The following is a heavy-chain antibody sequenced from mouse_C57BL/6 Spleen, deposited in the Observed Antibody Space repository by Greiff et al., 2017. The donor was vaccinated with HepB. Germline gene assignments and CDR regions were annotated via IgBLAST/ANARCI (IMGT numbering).Heavy chain of an antibody. CDR2: INLSSGNT. Sequence: VQLQQSGAELARPGASVKMSCKASGYTFTSYTMHWVKQRPGQGLEWIGYINLSSGNTKYNQKFKDKATLTADKSSSTAYMQLSSLTSEDSAVYYCARQGLTGAMDYWGQGTAVTVSS. J-gene: IGHJ4*01. D-gene: IGHD2-2*01. V-gene: IGHV1-4*01. CDR1: GYTFTSYT. CDR3: ARQGLTGAMDY.